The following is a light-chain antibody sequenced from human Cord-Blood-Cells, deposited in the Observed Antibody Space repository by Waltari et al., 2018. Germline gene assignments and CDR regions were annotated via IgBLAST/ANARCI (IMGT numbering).Light chain of an antibody. CDR1: SSDVCGYNY. CDR2: DVS. J-gene: IGLJ3*02. CDR3: SSYTSSSSWV. V-gene: IGLV2-14*01. Sequence: QSVLTQPASVSGSPGPSITISCTGTSSDVCGYNYVSWYQQHPGKAPKLMIYDVSNRPSGVSNRFSGSKSGNTASLTISGLQAEDEADYYCSSYTSSSSWVFGGGTKLTVL.